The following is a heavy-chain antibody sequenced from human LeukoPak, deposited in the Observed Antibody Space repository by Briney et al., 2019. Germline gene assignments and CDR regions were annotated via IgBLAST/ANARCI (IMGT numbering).Heavy chain of an antibody. J-gene: IGHJ4*02. Sequence: ASVKVSCKASGYTFTGYYMHWVRQAPGQGLEWMGWINPNSGGTNYAQKFQGRVTMTRDTSISTAYMELSRLRSDDTAVYYCAQNSGSYLVVYYFDYWGQGTLVTVSS. D-gene: IGHD1-26*01. CDR1: GYTFTGYY. CDR2: INPNSGGT. CDR3: AQNSGSYLVVYYFDY. V-gene: IGHV1-2*02.